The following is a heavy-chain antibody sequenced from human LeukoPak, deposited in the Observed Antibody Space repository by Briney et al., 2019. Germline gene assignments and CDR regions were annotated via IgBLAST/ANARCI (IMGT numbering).Heavy chain of an antibody. CDR3: ARHRGGSSAHDAFDI. D-gene: IGHD2-15*01. V-gene: IGHV4-59*08. CDR1: GGSVSPFF. J-gene: IGHJ3*02. Sequence: PSETLSLTCTVSGGSVSPFFWSWIRQSPGKDLEWMGYVFYSGSTTYNPSLKSRLTLSVDTSRNQFSLTLTSVTAADTALYFCARHRGGSSAHDAFDIWGRGTLITVSS. CDR2: VFYSGST.